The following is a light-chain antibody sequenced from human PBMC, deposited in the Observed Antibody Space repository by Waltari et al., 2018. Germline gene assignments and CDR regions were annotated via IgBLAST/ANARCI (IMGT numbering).Light chain of an antibody. CDR3: CSYAGSYTYV. V-gene: IGLV2-11*01. CDR1: SSDVGGYNY. Sequence: QSALTQPRSVSGSPGQSVTLSCTGTSSDVGGYNYVSWYQQHPGKAPKLMIYDVSKRPSGVPDRCSGSKSGNTASLTISGLQAEDEADYYCCSYAGSYTYVFGTGTKVTVL. CDR2: DVS. J-gene: IGLJ1*01.